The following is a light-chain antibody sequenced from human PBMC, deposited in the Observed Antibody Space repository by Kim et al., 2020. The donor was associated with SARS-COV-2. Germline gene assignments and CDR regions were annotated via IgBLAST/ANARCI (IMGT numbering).Light chain of an antibody. CDR2: GAS. Sequence: EIVMTQSPATLSVSPGERVTLSCRASQSVSSKLAWYQQKPGQAPRLLINGASTRATGVPARFSGSGSGTEFTLTISSLQSEDFAVYYCQQYYSWPPAYTFGQGTKLEI. CDR3: QQYYSWPPAYT. CDR1: QSVSSK. J-gene: IGKJ2*01. V-gene: IGKV3-15*01.